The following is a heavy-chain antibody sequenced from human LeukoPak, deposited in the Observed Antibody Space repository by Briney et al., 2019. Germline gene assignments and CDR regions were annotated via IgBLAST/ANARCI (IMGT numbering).Heavy chain of an antibody. V-gene: IGHV3-9*01. Sequence: PGRSLRLSCAASGFTFDDYAMHWVRQAPGKGLEWVSGISWNSGSIGYADSVKGRFSISRDNAMNSLYLQMNSLRAEDTALYYCAKDGSTQSRAPYYYGMDVWGQGTTVTVSS. J-gene: IGHJ6*02. CDR3: AKDGSTQSRAPYYYGMDV. CDR1: GFTFDDYA. CDR2: ISWNSGSI. D-gene: IGHD2/OR15-2a*01.